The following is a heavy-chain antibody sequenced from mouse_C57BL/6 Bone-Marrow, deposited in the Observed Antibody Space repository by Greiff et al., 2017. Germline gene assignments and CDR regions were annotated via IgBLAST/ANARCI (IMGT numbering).Heavy chain of an antibody. CDR1: GFSLTSYG. CDR2: IWSGGST. D-gene: IGHD1-1*01. Sequence: VMLVESGPGLVQPSQSLSITCTVSGFSLTSYGVHWVRQPPGKGLEWLGVIWSGGSTDYNAAFISRLSISKDNSKSQVFFKMNSLQADDTAIYYCAKTLITTVVASYYAMDYWGQGTSVTVSS. J-gene: IGHJ4*01. CDR3: AKTLITTVVASYYAMDY. V-gene: IGHV2-4*01.